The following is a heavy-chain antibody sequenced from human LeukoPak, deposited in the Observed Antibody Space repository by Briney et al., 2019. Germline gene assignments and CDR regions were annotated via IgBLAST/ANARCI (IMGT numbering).Heavy chain of an antibody. V-gene: IGHV3-21*01. J-gene: IGHJ4*02. CDR1: GFTFSSYS. CDR3: ARDPYYYGSGSSFDY. D-gene: IGHD3-10*01. CDR2: ISSSSSYI. Sequence: GGSLRLSCAASGFTFSSYSMNWVRQAPGKGLERVSSISSSSSYIYYADSVKGRFTISRDNAKNSLYLQMNSLRAEDTAVYYCARDPYYYGSGSSFDYWGQGTLVTVSS.